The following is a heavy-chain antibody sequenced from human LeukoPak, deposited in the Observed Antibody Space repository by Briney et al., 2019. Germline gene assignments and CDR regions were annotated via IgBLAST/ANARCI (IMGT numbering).Heavy chain of an antibody. CDR3: ARTYSSPFFDY. CDR1: GGSISSSSYY. V-gene: IGHV4-61*05. CDR2: IYYSGST. Sequence: SETLSLTCTVSGGSISSSSYYWSWIRQPPGKGLEWIGYIYYSGSTNYNPSLKSRVAISVDTSKNQFSLKLSSVTAADTAVYYCARTYSSPFFDYWGQGTLVTVSS. D-gene: IGHD6-6*01. J-gene: IGHJ4*02.